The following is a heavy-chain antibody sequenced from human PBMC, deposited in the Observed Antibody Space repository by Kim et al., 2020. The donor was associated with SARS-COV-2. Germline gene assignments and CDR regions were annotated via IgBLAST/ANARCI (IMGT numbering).Heavy chain of an antibody. D-gene: IGHD3-10*01. V-gene: IGHV3-7*03. Sequence: DSVKGRFTISRDNAKNSLYLQMNGLRAEDTAVYYCARLGVRGYYYYGMDVWGQGTTVTVSS. CDR3: ARLGVRGYYYYGMDV. J-gene: IGHJ6*02.